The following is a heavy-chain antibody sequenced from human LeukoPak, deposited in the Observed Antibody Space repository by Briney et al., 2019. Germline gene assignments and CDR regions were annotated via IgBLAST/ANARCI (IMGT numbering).Heavy chain of an antibody. J-gene: IGHJ6*03. V-gene: IGHV4-39*01. Sequence: SETLSLTCTVSGGSISSSSYYWDWIRQPPGKGLEWIGNIYYSGSTYYNPSLKSRVTISVDTSKNQFSLKLSSVTAADTAVYYCARNEPQQLSENARTYYYYYMDVWGKGTTVTISS. D-gene: IGHD6-13*01. CDR3: ARNEPQQLSENARTYYYYYMDV. CDR1: GGSISSSSYY. CDR2: IYYSGST.